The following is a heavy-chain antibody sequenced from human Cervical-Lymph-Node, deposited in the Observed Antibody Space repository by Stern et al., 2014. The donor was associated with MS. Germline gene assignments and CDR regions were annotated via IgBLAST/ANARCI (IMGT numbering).Heavy chain of an antibody. CDR3: ARAGWGYDY. CDR1: GYTFTTSA. Sequence: QVQLVQSGAEVKKPGASVKVSCKASGYTFTTSAIHWVRQAPGQRFEWMGWINAARGDTRYSEKFQGRVTLTRDTSASTAYMELSSLRSEDTAVYYCARAGWGYDYWGQGTLVTVSS. V-gene: IGHV1-3*01. J-gene: IGHJ4*02. CDR2: INAARGDT. D-gene: IGHD2-15*01.